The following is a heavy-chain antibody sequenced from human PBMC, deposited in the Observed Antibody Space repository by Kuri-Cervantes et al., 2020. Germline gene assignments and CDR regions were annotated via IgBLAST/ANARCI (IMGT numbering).Heavy chain of an antibody. J-gene: IGHJ4*02. V-gene: IGHV1-18*01. Sequence: ASVKVSCKASGYTFTSYGISWVRQAPGQGLEWMGWISAYNGNTNYAQKLQGRVTMTTDTSTSTAYMELRSLRSDDTAVYYCARDRPPYYDFWNGYSPFDYWGQGTLVTVSS. CDR2: ISAYNGNT. D-gene: IGHD3-3*01. CDR3: ARDRPPYYDFWNGYSPFDY. CDR1: GYTFTSYG.